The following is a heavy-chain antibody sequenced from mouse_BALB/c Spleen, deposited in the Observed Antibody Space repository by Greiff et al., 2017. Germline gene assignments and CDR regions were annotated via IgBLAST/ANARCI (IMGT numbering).Heavy chain of an antibody. J-gene: IGHJ3*01. CDR3: AREGRRAWFAY. V-gene: IGHV5-6-3*01. CDR2: INSNGGST. CDR1: GFTFSSYG. Sequence: EVQLVESGGGLVQPGGSLKLSCAASGFTFSSYGMSWVRQTPDKRLELVATINSNGGSTYYPDSVKGRFTISRDNAKNTLYLQMSSLKSEDTAMYYCAREGRRAWFAYWGQGTLVTVSA.